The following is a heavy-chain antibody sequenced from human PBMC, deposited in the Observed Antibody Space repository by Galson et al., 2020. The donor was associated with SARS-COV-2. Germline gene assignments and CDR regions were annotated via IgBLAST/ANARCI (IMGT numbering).Heavy chain of an antibody. CDR2: ITWNSNTR. D-gene: IGHD2-8*01. J-gene: IGHJ4*02. Sequence: GGSLRLSCAASGFTFDDYAMHWVRQAPGKGLEWLSGITWNSNTRGYADSVKGRFTISRDNAKNSLYLQMNSLRPEDTALYYCAKDFRATYFHYFECWGQGTLVTVSS. V-gene: IGHV3-9*01. CDR1: GFTFDDYA. CDR3: AKDFRATYFHYFEC.